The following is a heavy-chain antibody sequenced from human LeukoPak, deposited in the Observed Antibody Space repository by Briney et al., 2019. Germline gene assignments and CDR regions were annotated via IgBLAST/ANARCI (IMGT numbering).Heavy chain of an antibody. V-gene: IGHV1-2*02. J-gene: IGHJ4*02. D-gene: IGHD2-2*01. CDR3: ARGGAFCSITTCHEFDH. CDR1: GYTFTVSY. Sequence: ASVKVSFKTSGYTFTVSYLHWVRQVPGQGREWMGWTNPSTGGTKSAQQFEGRVTMTRDTSNTTGYLELRSLRLDDTATYYCARGGAFCSITTCHEFDHWGQGTLVIVSS. CDR2: TNPSTGGT.